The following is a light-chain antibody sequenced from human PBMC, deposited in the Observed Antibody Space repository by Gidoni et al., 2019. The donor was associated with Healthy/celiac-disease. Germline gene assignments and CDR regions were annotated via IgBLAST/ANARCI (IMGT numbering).Light chain of an antibody. CDR2: AAS. V-gene: IGKV1-8*01. J-gene: IGKJ2*01. Sequence: ATRMPQPQSSFSASTGDRVTITCRASQGISSYLAWYQQKPGKAPKLLIYAASTLQSGVPSRFSGSGSGTDFTLTISCLQSEDFATYYCQQYYSYPPYTFGQGTKLEIK. CDR3: QQYYSYPPYT. CDR1: QGISSY.